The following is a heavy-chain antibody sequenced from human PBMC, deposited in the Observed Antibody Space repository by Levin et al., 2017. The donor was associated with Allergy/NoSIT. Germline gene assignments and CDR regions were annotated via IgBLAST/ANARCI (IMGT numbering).Heavy chain of an antibody. J-gene: IGHJ3*02. CDR3: ASVGYCSSTSCFDAFDI. CDR1: GYTFTGYY. D-gene: IGHD2-2*01. V-gene: IGHV1-2*02. Sequence: GGSLRLSCKASGYTFTGYYMHWVRQAPGQGLEWMGWINPNSGGTNYAQKFQGRVTMTRDTSISTAYMELSRLRSDDTAVYYCASVGYCSSTSCFDAFDIWGQGTMVTVSS. CDR2: INPNSGGT.